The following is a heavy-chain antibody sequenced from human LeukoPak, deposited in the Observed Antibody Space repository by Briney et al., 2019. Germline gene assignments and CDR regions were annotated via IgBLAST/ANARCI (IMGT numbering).Heavy chain of an antibody. CDR3: ARGTRPKKTGTTFLLFDY. CDR1: GGSISSSTYY. CDR2: IYYSGST. D-gene: IGHD1-1*01. V-gene: IGHV4-39*07. Sequence: SETLSLTCTVSGGSISSSTYYWGWIRQPPGKALEWIGSIYYSGSTYYNPSLKSRVTISVDTSKNQFSLKLSSVTAADTAVYYCARGTRPKKTGTTFLLFDYWGQGTLVTVSS. J-gene: IGHJ4*02.